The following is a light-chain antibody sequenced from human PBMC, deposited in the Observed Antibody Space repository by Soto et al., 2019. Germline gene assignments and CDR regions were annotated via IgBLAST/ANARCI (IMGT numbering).Light chain of an antibody. CDR1: QSITSNY. CDR2: GKS. CDR3: QQFNISPQVT. J-gene: IGKJ4*01. Sequence: EIVLTQSPGSLSLSPGETATLSCRASQSITSNYLAWYQQKPGQAPRLLVYGKSTRATGIPDRFSGSASGTDFTLIISRLEPEDFAVYYCQQFNISPQVTFGGGTKVEI. V-gene: IGKV3-20*01.